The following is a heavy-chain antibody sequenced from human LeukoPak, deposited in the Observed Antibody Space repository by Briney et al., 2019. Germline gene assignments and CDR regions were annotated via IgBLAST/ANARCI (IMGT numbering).Heavy chain of an antibody. CDR1: GFTFRSSW. V-gene: IGHV3-7*01. D-gene: IGHD6-19*01. CDR3: ARDSGRFRLDY. CDR2: INEDGSEK. J-gene: IGHJ4*02. Sequence: GGSLRLSCVASGFTFRSSWMIWVRQAPGKGLEWVASINEDGSEKYYVDSVKGRFTVSRDNARNSLYVQMNSLRVEDTAFYYCARDSGRFRLDYWGQGILVTVSS.